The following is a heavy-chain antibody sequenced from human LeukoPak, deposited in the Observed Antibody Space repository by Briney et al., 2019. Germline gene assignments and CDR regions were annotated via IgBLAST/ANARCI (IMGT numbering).Heavy chain of an antibody. J-gene: IGHJ4*02. CDR3: ARRSGLATMVRGPPRFDY. Sequence: SETLSLTCTVSGYSISSGYYWGWIRQPPGKGLEWIGSIYHSGSTYYNPSLKSRVTISVDTSKNQFSLKLSSVTAADTAVYYCARRSGLATMVRGPPRFDYWGQGTLVTVSS. V-gene: IGHV4-38-2*02. CDR1: GYSISSGYY. D-gene: IGHD3-10*01. CDR2: IYHSGST.